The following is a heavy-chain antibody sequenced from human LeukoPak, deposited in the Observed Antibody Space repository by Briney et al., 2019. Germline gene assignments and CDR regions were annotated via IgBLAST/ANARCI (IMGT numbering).Heavy chain of an antibody. Sequence: GGSLRLSCAASGFTFDDYAMHWVRQAPGKGLEWVSGISWNSGSIGYADSVKGRFTISRDNAKNSLYLQMNSLRAEDTAVYYCARAAEAALVDYWGQGTLVTVSS. D-gene: IGHD6-6*01. V-gene: IGHV3-9*01. J-gene: IGHJ4*02. CDR2: ISWNSGSI. CDR3: ARAAEAALVDY. CDR1: GFTFDDYA.